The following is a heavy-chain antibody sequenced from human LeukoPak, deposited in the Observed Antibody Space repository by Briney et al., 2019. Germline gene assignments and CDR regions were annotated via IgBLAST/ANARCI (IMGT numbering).Heavy chain of an antibody. D-gene: IGHD5-24*01. CDR3: ARASRDGYNQNFDH. V-gene: IGHV5-51*01. CDR1: GYDFSTYW. CDR2: IYPGGSET. J-gene: IGHJ4*02. Sequence: ESLNISCKGLGYDFSTYWNTWLRQRPGKGLDWLGIIYPGGSETRYDPSFQGQVTISADRSTSTAYLQWSSLRASDTAMYYCARASRDGYNQNFDHWGQGTLVTVSS.